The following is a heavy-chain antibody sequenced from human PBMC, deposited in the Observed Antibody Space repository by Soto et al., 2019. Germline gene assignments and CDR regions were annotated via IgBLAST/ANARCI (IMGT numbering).Heavy chain of an antibody. CDR3: ARGLHAAAGREFDY. CDR1: GHSIRSNTW. V-gene: IGHV4-28*05. J-gene: IGHJ4*02. CDR2: INDSGTI. Sequence: SETLSLTCAVSGHSIRSNTWWGWIRQPPGKGLEWIGEINDSGTINYNPSLKNRVTISIDTSKNQFSLKLSSVTAADTAVYYCARGLHAAAGREFDYWGQGTLVTVSS. D-gene: IGHD6-13*01.